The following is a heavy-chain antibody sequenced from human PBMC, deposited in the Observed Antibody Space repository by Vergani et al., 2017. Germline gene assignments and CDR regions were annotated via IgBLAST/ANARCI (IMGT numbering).Heavy chain of an antibody. CDR1: GFTFSSYS. J-gene: IGHJ6*02. D-gene: IGHD3-10*01. CDR3: ARDRYYLGSGSYPYFYYYGLDV. V-gene: IGHV3-21*01. CDR2: ISSGSSYI. Sequence: VHLVESGGGVVKRGGSLRLSCAASGFTFSSYSMNWVRQAPGKGLEWVSSISSGSSYIHYSDSLKGRFTISRDNAKSSLYLQMNSLRAEDTGVYYGARDRYYLGSGSYPYFYYYGLDVWGQGTAVTVSS.